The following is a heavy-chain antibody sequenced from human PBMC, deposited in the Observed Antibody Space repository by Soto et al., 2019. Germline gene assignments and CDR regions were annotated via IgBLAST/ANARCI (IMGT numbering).Heavy chain of an antibody. D-gene: IGHD6-19*01. J-gene: IGHJ5*02. CDR2: ISAYNGNT. V-gene: IGHV1-18*04. Sequence: GASVKVSCKASGYTFTSYGISWVRQAPGQGPEWMGWISAYNGNTNYAQKLQGRVTMTTDTSTSTAYMELRSLRSDDTAVYYCARGWVSGWFLNWFDPWGQGTLVTVSS. CDR3: ARGWVSGWFLNWFDP. CDR1: GYTFTSYG.